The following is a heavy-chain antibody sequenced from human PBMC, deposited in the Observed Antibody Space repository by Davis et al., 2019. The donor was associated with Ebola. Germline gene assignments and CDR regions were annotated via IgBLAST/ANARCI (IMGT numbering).Heavy chain of an antibody. Sequence: GESLKISCAASGFTFSSYAMHWVRQAPGKGLEYVSAISSNGGSTYYANSVKGRFTISRDNSKNTLYLQMGSLRAEDTAVYYCAKGRDVVVVAATPLDCWGQGTLVTVSS. CDR1: GFTFSSYA. J-gene: IGHJ4*02. D-gene: IGHD2-15*01. CDR2: ISSNGGST. CDR3: AKGRDVVVVAATPLDC. V-gene: IGHV3-64*01.